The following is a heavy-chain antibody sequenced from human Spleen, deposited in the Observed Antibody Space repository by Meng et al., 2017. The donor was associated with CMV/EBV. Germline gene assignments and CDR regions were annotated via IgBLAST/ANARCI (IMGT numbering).Heavy chain of an antibody. CDR1: GFMFTSYG. V-gene: IGHV3-30*02. D-gene: IGHD3-3*01. Sequence: GGSLRLSCAASGFMFTSYGIHWVRQAPGKGLEWVAFVGYDGNNENYADPVKGRFAISRDNSENTVYMQMNSLRAEDTAVYYCAREASYDFWSGYQDYWGQGTLVTVSS. CDR2: VGYDGNNE. CDR3: AREASYDFWSGYQDY. J-gene: IGHJ4*02.